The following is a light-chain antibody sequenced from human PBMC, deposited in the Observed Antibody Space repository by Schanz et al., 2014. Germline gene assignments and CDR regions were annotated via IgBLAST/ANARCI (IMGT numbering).Light chain of an antibody. Sequence: DIQMTQSPSSLSASLGDRVTISCRASQSISSYLNWYQQKAGKAPKLLIYAASTLQSGVPSRFSGSGSGTEFTLTISGLQPDDFATYYCQQYNSYLYTVGQGTKLEIK. J-gene: IGKJ2*01. CDR1: QSISSY. CDR2: AAS. CDR3: QQYNSYLYT. V-gene: IGKV1-39*01.